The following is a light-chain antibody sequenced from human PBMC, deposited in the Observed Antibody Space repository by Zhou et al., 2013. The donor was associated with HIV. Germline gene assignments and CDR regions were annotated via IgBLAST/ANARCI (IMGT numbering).Light chain of an antibody. V-gene: IGKV1-5*03. CDR1: QSITDW. CDR2: KAS. J-gene: IGKJ1*01. Sequence: DIQMTQSPSTLSASVGDRVTITCRASQSITDWLAWYQQKPGKAPKLLIYKASSLEFGVPSRFSGSGSGTEFTLTISSLQPDDFATYYCQQYNSYSRTFGQGTKVEIK. CDR3: QQYNSYSRT.